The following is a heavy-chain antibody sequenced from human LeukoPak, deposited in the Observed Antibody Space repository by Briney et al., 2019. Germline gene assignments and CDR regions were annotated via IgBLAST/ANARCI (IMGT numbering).Heavy chain of an antibody. D-gene: IGHD5-18*01. J-gene: IGHJ4*02. CDR3: AKGTTAMGFDY. CDR1: GFTFDDYA. V-gene: IGHV3-9*01. Sequence: PGGSLRLSCAASGFTFDDYAMHWVRQAPGKGLEWASGISWNSGSIGYADSVKGRFTISRDNAKNSLYLQMNSLRAEDTALYYCAKGTTAMGFDYWGQGTLVTVSS. CDR2: ISWNSGSI.